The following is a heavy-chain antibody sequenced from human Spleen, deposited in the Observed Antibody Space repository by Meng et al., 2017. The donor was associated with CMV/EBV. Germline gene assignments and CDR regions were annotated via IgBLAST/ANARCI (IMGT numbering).Heavy chain of an antibody. CDR1: GFTFSNSA. V-gene: IGHV3-23*01. CDR3: AKDLRGSGSH. Sequence: GESLKISCAASGFTFSNSAMSWVRQAPGKGLEWVSAISSSGGSTFYADSVKGRFTISRDNSKNTLYLQMSGLRADDAAFYYCAKDLRGSGSHWGQGTLVTVSS. J-gene: IGHJ4*02. CDR2: ISSSGGST. D-gene: IGHD3-10*01.